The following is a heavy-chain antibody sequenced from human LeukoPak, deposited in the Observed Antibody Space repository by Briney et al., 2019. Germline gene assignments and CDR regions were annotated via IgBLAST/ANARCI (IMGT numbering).Heavy chain of an antibody. CDR1: GFIFSSIA. V-gene: IGHV3-23*01. D-gene: IGHD6-19*01. Sequence: GGSLRLSCAASGFIFSSIAMSWVRQAPGKGLEWVSSISGSGGDTYYADSVKGRFTISRDNSKNTLYLQMSSLRVEDTAVYYCAKDRGQWPNGDYWGQGTLVTVPS. J-gene: IGHJ4*02. CDR2: ISGSGGDT. CDR3: AKDRGQWPNGDY.